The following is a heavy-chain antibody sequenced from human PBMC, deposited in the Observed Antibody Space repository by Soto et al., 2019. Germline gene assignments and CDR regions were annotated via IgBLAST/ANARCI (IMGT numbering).Heavy chain of an antibody. CDR2: IKSKTDGGTT. D-gene: IGHD3-22*01. Sequence: GGSLRLSCAAFVFTFGDALINWVRQGPGKGLEWVGRIKSKTDGGTTDFAAPVKGRFAISRGDSKNMVCLQMNSLKTEDTGINHWTTDTHRSMIVARFHYCGDGTLVTVS. J-gene: IGHJ4*01. CDR3: TTDTHRSMIVARFHY. V-gene: IGHV3-15*07. CDR1: VFTFGDAL.